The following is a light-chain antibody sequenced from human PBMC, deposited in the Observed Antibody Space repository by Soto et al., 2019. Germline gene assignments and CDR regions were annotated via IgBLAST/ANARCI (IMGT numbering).Light chain of an antibody. Sequence: IVMTQSPATLSVSPGERATLSCRASQSVSSNLAWYQQKPGQAPRLLIYGASSRATGFPARFSGSGSGTEFNLTISSLQYEDFGVYYCQQYNNWPRATFGGGTKVDIK. J-gene: IGKJ4*01. V-gene: IGKV3-15*01. CDR2: GAS. CDR1: QSVSSN. CDR3: QQYNNWPRAT.